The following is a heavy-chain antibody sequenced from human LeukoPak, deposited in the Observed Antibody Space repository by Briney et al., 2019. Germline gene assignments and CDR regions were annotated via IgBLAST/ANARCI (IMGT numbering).Heavy chain of an antibody. CDR1: GYTFTSYG. D-gene: IGHD3-3*01. V-gene: IGHV1-18*01. J-gene: IGHJ6*03. CDR3: ARSGYFATYDYHYMEV. Sequence: VASVKVSCKASGYTFTSYGISWVRQAPGQGLEWMGWISAYNGNTNYAQKLQGRVTLTTDTSTSTAYMELRSLRSDDTAVYFCARSGYFATYDYHYMEVWGKGTTVTVSS. CDR2: ISAYNGNT.